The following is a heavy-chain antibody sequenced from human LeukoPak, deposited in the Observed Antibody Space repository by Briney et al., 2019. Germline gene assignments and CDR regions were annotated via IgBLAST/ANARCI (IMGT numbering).Heavy chain of an antibody. J-gene: IGHJ4*02. D-gene: IGHD4-17*01. CDR1: GGSISSGSYY. V-gene: IGHV4-61*02. CDR3: ARLVGEFNYFDY. CDR2: IYTSGST. Sequence: SETLSLTCTVSGGSISSGSYYWRWIRQPAGKGLEWIGRIYTSGSTNYNPSLKSRVTISVDTSKNQFSLMLSSVTAADMALYYCARLVGEFNYFDYWGQGTLVTVSS.